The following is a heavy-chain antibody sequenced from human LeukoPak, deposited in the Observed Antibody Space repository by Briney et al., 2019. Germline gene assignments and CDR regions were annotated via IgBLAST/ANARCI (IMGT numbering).Heavy chain of an antibody. Sequence: SETLSLTCTVSGGSISSYYWSWIRQPPGKGLEWIGYIYYSGSTNYNPSLKSRVTISVDTSKNQFSLKLSSVTAADTAVYYCARLPYSGSYEDYYYYGMDVWGQGTTVTVSS. CDR2: IYYSGST. V-gene: IGHV4-59*01. D-gene: IGHD1-26*01. CDR1: GGSISSYY. J-gene: IGHJ6*02. CDR3: ARLPYSGSYEDYYYYGMDV.